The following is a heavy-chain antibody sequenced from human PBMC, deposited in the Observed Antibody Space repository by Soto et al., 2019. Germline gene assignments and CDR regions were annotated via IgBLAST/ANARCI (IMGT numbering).Heavy chain of an antibody. D-gene: IGHD2-15*01. CDR1: GFTFSSYG. V-gene: IGHV3-33*01. Sequence: SLRLSCAASGFTFSSYGMHWVRQAPGKGLEWVAVIRYDGSNKYYADSVKGRFTISRDNSKNTLYLQMNSLRAEDTAVYYCARDNRYCSGGSCYALSWFDPWGQGTLVTVSS. CDR2: IRYDGSNK. J-gene: IGHJ5*02. CDR3: ARDNRYCSGGSCYALSWFDP.